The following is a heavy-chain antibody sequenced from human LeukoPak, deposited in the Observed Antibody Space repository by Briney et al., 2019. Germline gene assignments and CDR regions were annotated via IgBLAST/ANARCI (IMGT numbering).Heavy chain of an antibody. CDR1: GFTVSSSY. CDR2: IYSDGST. CDR3: TRGTGATDS. D-gene: IGHD1-26*01. J-gene: IGHJ4*02. Sequence: PGGSLRLSCAVSGFTVSSSYMSWVRQAPEGKGLEWVSVIYSDGSTYYADSVKGRFTISRDISKNMLFLQMNSLRAEDTGLYYCTRGTGATDSWGQGALVTVSS. V-gene: IGHV3-66*01.